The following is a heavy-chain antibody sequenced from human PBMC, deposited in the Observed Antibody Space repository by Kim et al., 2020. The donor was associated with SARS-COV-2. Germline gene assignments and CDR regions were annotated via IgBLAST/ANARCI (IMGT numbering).Heavy chain of an antibody. CDR2: INHSGST. D-gene: IGHD2-2*01. CDR3: ARGRGDCSSTSCRYWYFDL. CDR1: GGSFSGYY. J-gene: IGHJ2*01. V-gene: IGHV4-34*01. Sequence: SETLSLTCAVYGGSFSGYYWSWIRQPPGKGLEWIGEINHSGSTNYNPSLKSRVTISVDTSKNQFSLKLSSVTAADTAVYYCARGRGDCSSTSCRYWYFDL.